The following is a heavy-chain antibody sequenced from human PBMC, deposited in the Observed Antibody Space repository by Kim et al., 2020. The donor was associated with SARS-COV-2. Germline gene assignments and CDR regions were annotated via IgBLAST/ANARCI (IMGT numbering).Heavy chain of an antibody. CDR2: INSDGSST. D-gene: IGHD3-9*01. Sequence: GGSLRLSCAASGFTFSSYWMHWVRQAPGKGLVWVSRINSDGSSTSYADSVKGRFTISRDNAKNTLYLQMNSLRAEDTAVYYCASDVLNYDILTGPYYYGMDVWGQGTTVTVSS. CDR3: ASDVLNYDILTGPYYYGMDV. CDR1: GFTFSSYW. V-gene: IGHV3-74*01. J-gene: IGHJ6*02.